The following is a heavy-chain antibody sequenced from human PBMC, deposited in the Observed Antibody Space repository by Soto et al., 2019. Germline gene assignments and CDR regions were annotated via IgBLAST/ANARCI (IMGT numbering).Heavy chain of an antibody. J-gene: IGHJ4*02. D-gene: IGHD5-12*01. V-gene: IGHV3-30-3*01. Sequence: GGSLRLSCAASGFTFSSYAMHWVRQAPGKGLEWVAVISYDGSNKYYADSVKGRFTISRDNSKNTLYLQMNSLRAEDTAVYYCASARRDGYNQFDNWGQGTLVTVSS. CDR2: ISYDGSNK. CDR3: ASARRDGYNQFDN. CDR1: GFTFSSYA.